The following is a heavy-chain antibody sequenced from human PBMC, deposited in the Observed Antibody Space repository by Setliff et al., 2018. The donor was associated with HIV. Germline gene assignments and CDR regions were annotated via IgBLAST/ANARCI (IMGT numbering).Heavy chain of an antibody. J-gene: IGHJ4*02. CDR3: AREGGLDYYDSSGHYSY. V-gene: IGHV4-61*02. CDR2: IHTSGNT. D-gene: IGHD3-22*01. Sequence: PSETLSLTCPVSGGSISSGSYYWSWLRQPAGKGLEWIGRIHTSGNTTYNPSLKSRVTISVDTSKNQFSLKLSSVTAADTAVYYCAREGGLDYYDSSGHYSYWGQGTLVTVSS. CDR1: GGSISSGSYY.